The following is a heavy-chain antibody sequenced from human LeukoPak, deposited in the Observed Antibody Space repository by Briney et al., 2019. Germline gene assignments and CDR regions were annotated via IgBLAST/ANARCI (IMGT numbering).Heavy chain of an antibody. CDR3: TTGYSSGWYNDY. Sequence: GGSLRLSCAASGFTFSNAWMSWVRQAPGKGLEWAGRIKSKTDGGTTDYAAPVKGRFTISRDDSKNTLYLQMNSLKTEDTAVYYCTTGYSSGWYNDYWGQGTLVTVSS. D-gene: IGHD6-19*01. V-gene: IGHV3-15*01. CDR1: GFTFSNAW. J-gene: IGHJ4*02. CDR2: IKSKTDGGTT.